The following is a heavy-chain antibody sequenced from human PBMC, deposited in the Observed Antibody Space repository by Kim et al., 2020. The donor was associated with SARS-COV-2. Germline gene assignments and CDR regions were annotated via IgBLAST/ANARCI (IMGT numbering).Heavy chain of an antibody. Sequence: SETLSLTCTVSGGSISSGGYYWSWIRQHPGKGLEWIGYIYYSGSTYYNPSLKSRVTISVDTSKNQFSLKLSSLTAADTAVYYCARVSPPNYYDSSGDRSLFDIWGQGTMVTVSS. CDR1: GGSISSGGYY. CDR2: IYYSGST. J-gene: IGHJ3*02. CDR3: ARVSPPNYYDSSGDRSLFDI. D-gene: IGHD3-22*01. V-gene: IGHV4-31*03.